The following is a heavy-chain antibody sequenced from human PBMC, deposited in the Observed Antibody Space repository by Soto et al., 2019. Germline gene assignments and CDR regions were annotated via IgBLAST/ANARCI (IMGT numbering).Heavy chain of an antibody. CDR2: IYYSGST. V-gene: IGHV4-39*01. Sequence: XETLSLSITVSGGSISSSSYDWGWIRQPPGKGLGWIVSIYYSGSTYYNPSPKSRVTISVDTSKNQFSLKLSSVTAADTAVYYCARGEMATKLIDDWGQGTLVTVSS. CDR1: GGSISSSSYD. D-gene: IGHD5-12*01. CDR3: ARGEMATKLIDD. J-gene: IGHJ4*02.